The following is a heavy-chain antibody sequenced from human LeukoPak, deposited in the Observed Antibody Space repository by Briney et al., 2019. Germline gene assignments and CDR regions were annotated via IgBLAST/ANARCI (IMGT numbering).Heavy chain of an antibody. D-gene: IGHD1-7*01. J-gene: IGHJ4*02. CDR1: GFTLRSYS. CDR2: ISSTSSTI. Sequence: GGSLRRSWAASGFTLRSYSMNWVRQAPGKGLAWVSYISSTSSTIYYADSVKGRFTISRDSAKNSLYLQMNSLRAEDTAVYYCARGGTTWAKIDYWGQGTLVTVSS. CDR3: ARGGTTWAKIDY. V-gene: IGHV3-48*04.